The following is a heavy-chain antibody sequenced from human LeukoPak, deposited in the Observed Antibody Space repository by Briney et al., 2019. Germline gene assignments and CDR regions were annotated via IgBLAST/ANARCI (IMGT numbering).Heavy chain of an antibody. J-gene: IGHJ4*02. CDR3: ARGSGGSYSV. Sequence: SETLSLTCAVYGGSFSGYYWSWIRQPPGKGLEWIGEINHSGSTNYNPSLKSRVTISVDTSKNQFSLKLSSVTAADTAVYYCARGSGGSYSVWGQGTLVTVSS. D-gene: IGHD1-26*01. CDR2: INHSGST. V-gene: IGHV4-34*01. CDR1: GGSFSGYY.